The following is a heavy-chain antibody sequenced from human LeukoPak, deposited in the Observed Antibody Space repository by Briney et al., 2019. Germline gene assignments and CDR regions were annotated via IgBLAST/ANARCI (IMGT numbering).Heavy chain of an antibody. V-gene: IGHV1-69*13. D-gene: IGHD5-24*01. CDR2: IIPIFGTA. Sequence: ASVKVSCKASGGTFSSYAISWVRQAPGQGLEWMGGIIPIFGTANYAQKFQGRVTITADESTSTAYMELSSLRSEDTAVYYCARAHEMATQKPGGYNNYFDYWGQGTLVTVSS. CDR3: ARAHEMATQKPGGYNNYFDY. J-gene: IGHJ4*02. CDR1: GGTFSSYA.